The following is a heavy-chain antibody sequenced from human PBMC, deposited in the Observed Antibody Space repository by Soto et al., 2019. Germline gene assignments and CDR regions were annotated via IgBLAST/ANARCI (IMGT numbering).Heavy chain of an antibody. Sequence: GESLKISCKGSGHSFTSYWISWVRQMPGKGLEWMGRIDPSDSYTNYSPSFQGHVTISADKSISTAYLQWSSLKASDTAMYYCARYQGSGSYPDHYYGMDVWGQGTTVTVSS. CDR1: GHSFTSYW. CDR2: IDPSDSYT. V-gene: IGHV5-10-1*01. CDR3: ARYQGSGSYPDHYYGMDV. D-gene: IGHD3-10*01. J-gene: IGHJ6*02.